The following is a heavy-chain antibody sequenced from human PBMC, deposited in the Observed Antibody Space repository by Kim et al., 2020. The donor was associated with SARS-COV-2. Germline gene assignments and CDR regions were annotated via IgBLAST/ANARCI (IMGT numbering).Heavy chain of an antibody. CDR2: IIPIFGTA. D-gene: IGHD2-21*02. CDR3: ARDNVSYCGGDCYSGPFDY. Sequence: SVKVSCKASGGTFSSYAISWVRQAPGQGLEWMGGIIPIFGTANYAQKFQGRVTITADESTSTAYMELSSLRSEDMAVYYCARDNVSYCGGDCYSGPFDYWGQGTLVTVSS. CDR1: GGTFSSYA. J-gene: IGHJ4*02. V-gene: IGHV1-69*13.